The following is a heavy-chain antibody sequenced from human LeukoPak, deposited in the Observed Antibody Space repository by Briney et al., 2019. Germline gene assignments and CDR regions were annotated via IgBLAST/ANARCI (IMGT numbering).Heavy chain of an antibody. CDR1: GYTFTSYG. Sequence: GASVKVSCKASGYTFTSYGISWVRQATGQGLEWMGWMNPNSGNTGYAQKFQGRVTMTRNTSISTVYMELSSLRSEDTAVYYCARETTDGTSSKFDPWGQGTLVTVSS. CDR2: MNPNSGNT. D-gene: IGHD4-17*01. V-gene: IGHV1-8*02. J-gene: IGHJ5*02. CDR3: ARETTDGTSSKFDP.